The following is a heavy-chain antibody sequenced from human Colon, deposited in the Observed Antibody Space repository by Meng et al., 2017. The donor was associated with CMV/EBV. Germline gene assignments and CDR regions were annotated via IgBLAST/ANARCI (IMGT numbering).Heavy chain of an antibody. CDR1: GDSMSSYY. D-gene: IGHD6-19*01. CDR2: IYSGGSA. J-gene: IGHJ3*02. V-gene: IGHV4-59*03. Sequence: SETLSLTCNVSGDSMSSYYWAWIRQSPGKGLEWIGYIYSGGSANYNPSLKSRVTISLDTSKNQFSLRLDSVTAADTAVYYCAGYSSDWGGAFDIWGQGTMVTVSS. CDR3: AGYSSDWGGAFDI.